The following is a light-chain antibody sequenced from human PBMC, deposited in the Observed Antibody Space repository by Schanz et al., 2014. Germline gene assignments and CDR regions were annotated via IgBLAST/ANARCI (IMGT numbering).Light chain of an antibody. Sequence: EIVLTQSPATLSLSPGERATLSCRASQSVSSYLAWYQQKPGQAPRLLIYDASSRATGIPDRFSGSGSGTEFTLTISSLQSEDFAVYYCQQYGSSPYTFGQGTKLEIK. CDR2: DAS. J-gene: IGKJ2*01. CDR1: QSVSSY. V-gene: IGKV3-20*01. CDR3: QQYGSSPYT.